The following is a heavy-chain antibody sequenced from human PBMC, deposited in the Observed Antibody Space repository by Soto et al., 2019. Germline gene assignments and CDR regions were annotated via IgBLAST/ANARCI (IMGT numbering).Heavy chain of an antibody. CDR3: ASGEAVAGSFDY. D-gene: IGHD6-19*01. V-gene: IGHV4-59*01. CDR1: GGSTSSYY. J-gene: IGHJ4*02. CDR2: IYYSGST. Sequence: KPSETLSLTCTVSGGSTSSYYWSWIRQPPGKGLEWIGYIYYSGSTNYNPSLKSRVTISVDTSKNQFSLKLSSVTAADTAVYYCASGEAVAGSFDYWGQGTLVTVSS.